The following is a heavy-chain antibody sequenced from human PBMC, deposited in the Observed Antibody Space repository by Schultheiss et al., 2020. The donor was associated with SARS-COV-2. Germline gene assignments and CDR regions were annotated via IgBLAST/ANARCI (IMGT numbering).Heavy chain of an antibody. CDR3: ARDLGSGWYSVDY. CDR2: INHSGST. CDR1: GGSISSYY. J-gene: IGHJ4*02. V-gene: IGHV4-34*01. D-gene: IGHD6-19*01. Sequence: GSLRLSCTVSGGSISSYYWSWIRQPPGKGLEWIGEINHSGSTNYNPSLKSRVTISVDTSKNQFSLKLSSVTAADTAVYYCARDLGSGWYSVDYWGQGTLVTVPS.